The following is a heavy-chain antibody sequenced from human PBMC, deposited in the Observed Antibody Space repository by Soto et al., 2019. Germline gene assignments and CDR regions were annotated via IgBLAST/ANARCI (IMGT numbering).Heavy chain of an antibody. J-gene: IGHJ3*02. CDR3: ASLAYSSGWYNAFDI. CDR2: ISSSSSTI. V-gene: IGHV3-48*01. D-gene: IGHD6-19*01. CDR1: GFTFSSYS. Sequence: EGSLRLSCAASGFTFSSYSMNWVRQAPGKGLEWVSYISSSSSTIYYADSVKGRFTISRDNAKNSLYLQMNSLRAEDTAVYYCASLAYSSGWYNAFDIWGQGTMVTVSS.